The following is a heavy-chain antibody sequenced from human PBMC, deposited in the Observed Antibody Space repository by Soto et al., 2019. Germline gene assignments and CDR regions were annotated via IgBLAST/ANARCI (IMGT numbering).Heavy chain of an antibody. CDR3: ASSRGYSYGYVNYYYYYGMDV. D-gene: IGHD5-18*01. V-gene: IGHV1-46*01. CDR1: GYTFTSYY. CDR2: INPSCGST. Sequence: ASVKVSCKASGYTFTSYYMHWVRQAPGQGLEWMGIINPSCGSTSYAQKFQGRVTMTRDTSTSTVYMELSSLRSEDTAVYYCASSRGYSYGYVNYYYYYGMDVWGQGTTVTVSS. J-gene: IGHJ6*02.